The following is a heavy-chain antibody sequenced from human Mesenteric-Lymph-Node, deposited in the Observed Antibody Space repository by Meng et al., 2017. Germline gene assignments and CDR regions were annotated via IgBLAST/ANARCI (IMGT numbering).Heavy chain of an antibody. CDR3: AGERDSCGGDCYFDY. CDR1: GFTFSSYE. J-gene: IGHJ4*02. CDR2: ISSSGSTI. D-gene: IGHD2-21*02. Sequence: GGSLRLSCAASGFTFSSYEMNWVRQAPGKGLEWVSYISSSGSTIYYADSVKGRFTISRDNAKNSLYLQMNSLGAEDTAVYYCAGERDSCGGDCYFDYWGQGTPVTVSS. V-gene: IGHV3-48*03.